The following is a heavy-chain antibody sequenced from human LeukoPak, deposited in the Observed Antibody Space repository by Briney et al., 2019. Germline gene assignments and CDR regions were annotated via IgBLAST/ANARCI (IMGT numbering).Heavy chain of an antibody. V-gene: IGHV3-66*01. J-gene: IGHJ3*02. Sequence: GGSLRLSCAASGFTVSSNYMSWVRRAPGKGLEWVSVIYSGGSTYYADSVKGRFTISRDNSKNTLYLQMNSLRAEDTAVYYCARSGYYDRDAFDIWGQGTMVTVSS. CDR3: ARSGYYDRDAFDI. D-gene: IGHD3-22*01. CDR1: GFTVSSNY. CDR2: IYSGGST.